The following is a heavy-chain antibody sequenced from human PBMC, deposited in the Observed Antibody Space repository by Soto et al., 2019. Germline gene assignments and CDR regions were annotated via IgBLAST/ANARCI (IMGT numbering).Heavy chain of an antibody. CDR2: ISSDGSNK. CDR1: GFTFSSYG. V-gene: IGHV3-30*03. Sequence: QVQLVESGGGVVQPGRSLRLSCAASGFTFSSYGMHWVRLAPGKGLEWVAVISSDGSNKYYADSVKGRFTISRDNSKNTLYLQMNSLRAEDTAVYYCVGGYYFGDYWGQGTLVTVSS. J-gene: IGHJ4*02. D-gene: IGHD3-22*01. CDR3: VGGYYFGDY.